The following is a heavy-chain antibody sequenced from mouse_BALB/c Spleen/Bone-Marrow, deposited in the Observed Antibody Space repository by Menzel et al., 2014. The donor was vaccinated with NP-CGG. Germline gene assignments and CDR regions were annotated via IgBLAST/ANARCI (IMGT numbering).Heavy chain of an antibody. J-gene: IGHJ4*01. CDR3: ARDPRWLLAMDN. V-gene: IGHV7-1*02. D-gene: IGHD2-3*01. CDR2: SRNKANDYTT. Sequence: EVKVVESGGGLVQPGGSLRLPCATSGFTFSDFYMEWVRQPPGKRLEWIAASRNKANDYTTEYSASVKGRFIVSRDTSQSILYLQMNALRAEDTAIYYCARDPRWLLAMDNWGQGTSVTVSS. CDR1: GFTFSDFY.